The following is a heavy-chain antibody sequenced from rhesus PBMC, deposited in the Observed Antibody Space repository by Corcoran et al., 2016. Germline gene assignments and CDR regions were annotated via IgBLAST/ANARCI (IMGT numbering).Heavy chain of an antibody. J-gene: IGHJ4*01. Sequence: QVQLQESGPGVVKPSETLSLTCAVSGGSISSDYDWSWIRQPPGKGLEWIGYIYGSSGSTNHNPSLKNRVTISIDASKNQFSLKLSSVTAADTAVYYCARGYGSAYYSYWGQGVLVTVSS. V-gene: IGHV4-76*01. CDR2: IYGSSGST. D-gene: IGHD3-28*01. CDR1: GGSISSDYD. CDR3: ARGYGSAYYSY.